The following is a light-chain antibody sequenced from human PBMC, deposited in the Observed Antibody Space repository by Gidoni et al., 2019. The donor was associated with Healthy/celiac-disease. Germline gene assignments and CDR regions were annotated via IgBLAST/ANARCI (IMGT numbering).Light chain of an antibody. CDR2: DAS. V-gene: IGKV1-5*01. CDR1: QSISSW. Sequence: DIQMTKSPSTLSASVGDRVTITCRASQSISSWLAWYQQKPGKAPKLLIYDASRLESGVPSRFRGSGSGTEFTLTISSLQPDDFSTYYCQQYNSYSWTFGQGTKVEIK. CDR3: QQYNSYSWT. J-gene: IGKJ1*01.